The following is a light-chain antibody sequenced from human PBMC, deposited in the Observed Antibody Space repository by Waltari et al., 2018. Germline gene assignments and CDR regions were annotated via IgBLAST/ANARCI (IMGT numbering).Light chain of an antibody. CDR2: WTC. CDR3: QQYYSVPWT. V-gene: IGKV4-1*01. CDR1: QSVFYSANKKSY. J-gene: IGKJ1*01. Sequence: DMPLTHSPESLAVSMGERATIKCKSSQSVFYSANKKSYFSLYQQKGGQPPALLFSWTCRRESGVPDRFTGDGSGTEFTLTISNVQAEDVALYFCQQYYSVPWTFGQGTRVEIK.